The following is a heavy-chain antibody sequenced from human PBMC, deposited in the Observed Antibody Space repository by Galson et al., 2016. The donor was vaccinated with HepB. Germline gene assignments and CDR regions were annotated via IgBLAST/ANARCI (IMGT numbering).Heavy chain of an antibody. D-gene: IGHD2-2*01. CDR3: AKAAFYGMGDGPDARNYWYFDL. V-gene: IGHV3-23*01. Sequence: SLRLSCAASGFTFTNYAMNWVRQSLGKGLEWVSVISGSGGTTYYADSVKGRFTISRDNSKNTFYLQMDSLRAEDTALYYCAKAAFYGMGDGPDARNYWYFDLWGRGTLVTVSS. CDR2: ISGSGGTT. CDR1: GFTFTNYA. J-gene: IGHJ2*01.